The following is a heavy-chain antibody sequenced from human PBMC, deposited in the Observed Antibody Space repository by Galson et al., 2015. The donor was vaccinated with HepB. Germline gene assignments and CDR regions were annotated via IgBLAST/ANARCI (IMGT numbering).Heavy chain of an antibody. V-gene: IGHV1-18*04. D-gene: IGHD2-15*01. J-gene: IGHJ4*02. CDR3: ARDRSHSLDV. Sequence: SVKVSCKAAGYTFTSNGISWVRQAPGRGLEWVGWISANSGRTTHAWRLLGRLTLTTDTSTSTAYMELRSLRSDDTAIYYCARDRSHSLDVWGQGTLVTVSS. CDR2: ISANSGRT. CDR1: GYTFTSNG.